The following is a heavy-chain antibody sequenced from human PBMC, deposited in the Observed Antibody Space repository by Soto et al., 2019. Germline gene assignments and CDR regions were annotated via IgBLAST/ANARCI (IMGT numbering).Heavy chain of an antibody. CDR2: INHSGST. CDR1: GGSFSGYY. V-gene: IGHV4-34*01. J-gene: IGHJ4*02. D-gene: IGHD2-15*01. Sequence: QVQLQQWGAGLLKPSETLSLTCAVYGGSFSGYYWSWIRQPPGKGLEWIGEINHSGSTNYNPSLKSRVTISVDTSKNQFSLKLSSVTAADTAVYYCARWGWLPYYFDYWGQGTLVTVSS. CDR3: ARWGWLPYYFDY.